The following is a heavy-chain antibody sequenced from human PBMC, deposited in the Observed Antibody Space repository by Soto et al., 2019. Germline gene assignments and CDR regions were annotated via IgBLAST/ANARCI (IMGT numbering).Heavy chain of an antibody. D-gene: IGHD6-13*01. CDR2: ISGDKVNR. V-gene: IGHV1-18*01. J-gene: IGHJ6*02. CDR3: GREGQQLAQEQYFQFNGVDV. CDR1: GYNLREYG. Sequence: QVHLVQSGVEVKKPGASVKVSCTAHGYNLREYGVSWLRQVPGQGFEWMGWISGDKVNRRCSQRFQDRLTMPTDTSTNTASMGLRSLRSDDTAVYFCGREGQQLAQEQYFQFNGVDVWGQGTSVTVSS.